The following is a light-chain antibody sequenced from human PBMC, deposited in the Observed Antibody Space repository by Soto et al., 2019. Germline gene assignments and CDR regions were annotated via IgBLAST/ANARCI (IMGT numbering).Light chain of an antibody. CDR2: GNS. CDR3: QSYDSSLSGWV. CDR1: SSNIGAGYD. J-gene: IGLJ3*02. V-gene: IGLV1-40*01. Sequence: QLVLTQPPSVSGAGGQRVTISCTGSSSNIGAGYDVHWYQQLPGTAPKLLIYGNSNRPSGVPDRFSGSKSGTSASLAITGLQAEDEADYYCQSYDSSLSGWVFGGGTKLTVL.